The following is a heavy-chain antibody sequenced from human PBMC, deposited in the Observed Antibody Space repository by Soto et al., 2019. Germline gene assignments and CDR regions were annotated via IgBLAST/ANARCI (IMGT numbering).Heavy chain of an antibody. CDR3: ARIRLNDSSGYYPDY. V-gene: IGHV2-70*01. Sequence: GPTLVNPTQTLTLTCTFSGFSLSTSGMCVSWIRQPPGKALEWLALIDWDDDKYYSTSLKTRLTISKDTSKNQVVLTMTNMDPVDTATYYCARIRLNDSSGYYPDYWGQGTLVTVSS. CDR2: IDWDDDK. J-gene: IGHJ4*02. CDR1: GFSLSTSGMC. D-gene: IGHD3-22*01.